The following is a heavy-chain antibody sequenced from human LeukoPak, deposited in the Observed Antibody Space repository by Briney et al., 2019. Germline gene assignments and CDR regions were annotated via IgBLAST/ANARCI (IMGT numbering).Heavy chain of an antibody. D-gene: IGHD5-18*01. CDR3: ASKIQY. J-gene: IGHJ4*02. Sequence: GGSLRLSCAASGFTVTSNHMNWVRQAPGKGLEWVSVIYSGGSTYYADSVKGRFTISRDNSRNTLYLQMNSLRAEDTAVYYCASKIQYWGQGTLVTVSS. CDR1: GFTVTSNH. V-gene: IGHV3-53*01. CDR2: IYSGGST.